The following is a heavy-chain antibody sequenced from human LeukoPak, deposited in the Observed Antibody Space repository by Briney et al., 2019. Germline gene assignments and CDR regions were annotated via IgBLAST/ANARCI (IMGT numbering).Heavy chain of an antibody. Sequence: PSETLSLTCTVSGGSISSYYWSWIRQPPGKGLEWIGYIYYSRSTNYNPSLKSRVTISVDTSKNQFSLKLSSVTAADTAVYYCARTLELVTHFDYWGQGTLVTVSS. V-gene: IGHV4-59*08. D-gene: IGHD1-7*01. CDR1: GGSISSYY. CDR2: IYYSRST. CDR3: ARTLELVTHFDY. J-gene: IGHJ4*02.